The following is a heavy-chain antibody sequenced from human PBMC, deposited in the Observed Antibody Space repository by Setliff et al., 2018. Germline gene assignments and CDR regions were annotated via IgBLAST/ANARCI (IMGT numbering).Heavy chain of an antibody. CDR3: AKEASSGWYFDY. CDR2: MYTSETT. V-gene: IGHV4-38-2*02. J-gene: IGHJ4*02. Sequence: SETLSLTCTVSGYSISSAYYWGWIRQPPGKGQEWIGRMYTSETTNYNPSLKSRVTMSVDTSKNQFSLKLSSVTAADTAVYYCAKEASSGWYFDYWGQGTLVTVAS. D-gene: IGHD6-19*01. CDR1: GYSISSAYY.